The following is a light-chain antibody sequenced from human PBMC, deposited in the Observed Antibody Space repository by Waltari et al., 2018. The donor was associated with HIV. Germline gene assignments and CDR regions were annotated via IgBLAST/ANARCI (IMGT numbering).Light chain of an antibody. CDR1: QTVSSR. V-gene: IGKV1-5*03. Sequence: DIQMTQSPSTLSASLGTRVTITCRASQTVSSRLAGYQQKPGKAPRFFSYKAASLESGVPSTFSGSGSGTEFTLTISSLQPDDFATYYCQQYYSDPYTFGQGTKREIK. CDR3: QQYYSDPYT. CDR2: KAA. J-gene: IGKJ2*01.